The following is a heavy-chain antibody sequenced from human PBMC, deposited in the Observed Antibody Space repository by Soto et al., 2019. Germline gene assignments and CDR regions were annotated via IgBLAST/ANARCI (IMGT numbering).Heavy chain of an antibody. CDR3: AKDRAPVVLRGEDY. Sequence: GGSLRLSCAASGFTFSSYAMSWVRQAPGKGLEWVSSISGNGVAPYYADSVKGRFTISRDNSKNTLYLQMNSLKAEDTAVYYCAKDRAPVVLRGEDYWGQGTLVTVSS. CDR2: ISGNGVAP. J-gene: IGHJ4*02. D-gene: IGHD3-10*01. V-gene: IGHV3-23*01. CDR1: GFTFSSYA.